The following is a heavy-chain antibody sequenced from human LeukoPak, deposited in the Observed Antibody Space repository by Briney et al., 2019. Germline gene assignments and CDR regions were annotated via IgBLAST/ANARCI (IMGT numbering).Heavy chain of an antibody. Sequence: GGSLRLSCAASGFTVSSNYMSWVRQAPGKGLEWVSAISGSGGSTYYADSVKGRFTISRDNSKNTLYLQMNSLRAEDTAVYYCAKSTYYDSSGYPPPFDYWGQGTLVTVS. CDR2: ISGSGGST. V-gene: IGHV3-23*01. J-gene: IGHJ4*02. D-gene: IGHD3-22*01. CDR1: GFTVSSNY. CDR3: AKSTYYDSSGYPPPFDY.